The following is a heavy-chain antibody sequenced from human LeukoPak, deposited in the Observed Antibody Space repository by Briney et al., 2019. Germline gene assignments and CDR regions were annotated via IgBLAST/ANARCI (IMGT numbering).Heavy chain of an antibody. Sequence: GRSLTLSCAVSGFTFNSYYMHWVRQAPGKGLEWVAAISHDGGKTYYGDSVKGRFTISRDNSENTLYLQMNSLRPEDTAMYYCAKDAGQWQNWNWFAPWGQGTLVIVSS. D-gene: IGHD6-19*01. CDR2: ISHDGGKT. J-gene: IGHJ5*02. CDR1: GFTFNSYY. CDR3: AKDAGQWQNWNWFAP. V-gene: IGHV3-30*18.